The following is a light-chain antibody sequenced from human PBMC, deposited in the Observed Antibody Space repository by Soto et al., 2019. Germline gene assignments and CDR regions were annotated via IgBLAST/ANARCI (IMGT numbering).Light chain of an antibody. Sequence: EIVLTQSPGTLSLSPGERATLSCRASQSVSSSYLAWYQQKPGQAPRLLIYGASSRATGIPDRFSGSGSGTDFTLTISRLEPEDFAVHYCQQYGSPSGPGTKVDIK. CDR2: GAS. CDR1: QSVSSSY. V-gene: IGKV3-20*01. J-gene: IGKJ3*01. CDR3: QQYGSP.